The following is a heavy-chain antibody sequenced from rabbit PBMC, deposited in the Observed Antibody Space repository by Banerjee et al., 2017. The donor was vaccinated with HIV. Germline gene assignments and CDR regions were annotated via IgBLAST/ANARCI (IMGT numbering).Heavy chain of an antibody. D-gene: IGHD4-1*01. Sequence: QEQLLESGGGLVKPEGSLKLSCTASGFSFSNKAVMCWVRQAPGKGLEWIACINAITGKAVYASWAKGRFTFSKTSSTTVTLQVTSLTAADTATYFCVRNSGWGVSYFTLWGPGTLVTVS. CDR3: VRNSGWGVSYFTL. J-gene: IGHJ4*01. CDR1: GFSFSNKAV. V-gene: IGHV1S45*01. CDR2: INAITGKA.